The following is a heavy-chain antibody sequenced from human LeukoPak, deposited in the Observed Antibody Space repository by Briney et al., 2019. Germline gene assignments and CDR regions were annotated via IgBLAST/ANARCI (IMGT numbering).Heavy chain of an antibody. J-gene: IGHJ4*02. CDR3: ARGYLAYCGGDCPQGFDY. CDR2: IWYDGSNK. D-gene: IGHD2-21*02. Sequence: PGGSLRLSCAASGFTFSSYGTHWVRQAPGKGLEWVAVIWYDGSNKYYADSVKGRFTISRDNSKNTLYLQMNSLRAEDTAVYYCARGYLAYCGGDCPQGFDYWGQGTLVTVSS. V-gene: IGHV3-33*01. CDR1: GFTFSSYG.